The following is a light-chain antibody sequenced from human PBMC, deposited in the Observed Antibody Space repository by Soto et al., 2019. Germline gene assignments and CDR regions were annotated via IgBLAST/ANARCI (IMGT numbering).Light chain of an antibody. CDR1: LSDVGSYNF. Sequence: QSVLTQPPSASGSPGQSVTISCTGALSDVGSYNFVSWYQQHPGKAPKLLIYEVTKRPSGVPYRFSGSKSGNTASLTVSGLQAEDEADYSCSSYVDTLSRYLFVRGTKVTDL. V-gene: IGLV2-8*01. CDR3: SSYVDTLSRYL. CDR2: EVT. J-gene: IGLJ1*01.